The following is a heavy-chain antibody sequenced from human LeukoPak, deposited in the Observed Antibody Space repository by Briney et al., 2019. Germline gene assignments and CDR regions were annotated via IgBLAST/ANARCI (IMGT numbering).Heavy chain of an antibody. CDR1: GGSISSYY. D-gene: IGHD6-19*01. CDR2: IYTSGST. J-gene: IGHJ4*02. Sequence: SETLSLTCTVSGGSISSYYWSWIRQPARKGLEWIGRIYTSGSTNYNPSLKSRVTMSVDTSKDQFSLKLSSVTAADTAVYYCARDGLRAVAGPGFDYWGQGTLVTVSS. V-gene: IGHV4-4*07. CDR3: ARDGLRAVAGPGFDY.